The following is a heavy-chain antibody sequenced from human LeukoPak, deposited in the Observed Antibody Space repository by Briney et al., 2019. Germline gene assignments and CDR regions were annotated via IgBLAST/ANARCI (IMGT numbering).Heavy chain of an antibody. D-gene: IGHD2/OR15-2a*01. Sequence: SETLSLTCTVSGGYTGSHYWSWIRQPAGKGLEWIGRISPSGTTHYNPSLGSRVTMSVDTSKNYFSLRLSSVTAADTAVCYCARDFYASGFYFWFDPWGQGILVTVSS. CDR3: ARDFYASGFYFWFDP. CDR1: GGYTGSHY. CDR2: ISPSGTT. V-gene: IGHV4-4*07. J-gene: IGHJ5*02.